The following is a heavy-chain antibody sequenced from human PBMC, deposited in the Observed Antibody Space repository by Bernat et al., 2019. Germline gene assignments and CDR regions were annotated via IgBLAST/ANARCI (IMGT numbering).Heavy chain of an antibody. CDR3: ATPLGSYDDY. CDR2: ISSSSSYI. Sequence: EVQLVESGGGLVKPGGSLRLSCAASGFTFSSYSMNWVRQAPGKGLEWVSSISSSSSYIYYADSVKGRFTISRDNAKNTLYLQMNSLRAEDTAVYYCATPLGSYDDYWGQGTLVTVSS. D-gene: IGHD3-16*01. V-gene: IGHV3-21*01. CDR1: GFTFSSYS. J-gene: IGHJ4*02.